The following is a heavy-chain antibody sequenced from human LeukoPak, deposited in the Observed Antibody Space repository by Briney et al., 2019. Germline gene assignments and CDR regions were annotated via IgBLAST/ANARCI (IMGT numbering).Heavy chain of an antibody. CDR1: GGSVSSVTYY. CDR2: IFYRGST. CDR3: ARDVRGDYGDTDWYFDL. D-gene: IGHD4-17*01. V-gene: IGHV4-61*01. J-gene: IGHJ2*01. Sequence: SETLSLTCTASGGSVSSVTYYWTWIRQPPGKGLEWIGHIFYRGSTNYNPSLKSRVTISLDTSKNQFSLRLSSVSAADTAVYYCARDVRGDYGDTDWYFDLWGRGTLVTVSS.